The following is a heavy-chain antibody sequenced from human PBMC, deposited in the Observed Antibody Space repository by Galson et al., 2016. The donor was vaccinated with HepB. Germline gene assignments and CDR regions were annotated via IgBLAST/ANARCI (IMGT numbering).Heavy chain of an antibody. D-gene: IGHD3-9*01. CDR1: GGTFSNYG. V-gene: IGHV1-69*13. CDR3: ARVAPGKGVLTLTYGVDV. Sequence: SVKVSCKASGGTFSNYGFSWVRQAPGQGLEWMGAIKPTVGTTKYAQKFQGRVSITADEYTMTANMELSSLTSEDTAVYYCARVAPGKGVLTLTYGVDVWGQGTTVTVSS. CDR2: IKPTVGTT. J-gene: IGHJ6*02.